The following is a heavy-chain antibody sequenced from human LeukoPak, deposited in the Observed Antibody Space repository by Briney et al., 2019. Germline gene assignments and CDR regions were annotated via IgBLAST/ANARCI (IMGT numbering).Heavy chain of an antibody. V-gene: IGHV3-15*01. CDR2: IKSKTDGGTR. J-gene: IGHJ3*02. CDR1: GFTSSNAW. D-gene: IGHD4/OR15-4a*01. CDR3: TTFDYAAFLI. Sequence: GGSLRLSCAVSGFTSSNAWMSWVRQAPGKGLEWVGRIKSKTDGGTRDYAAPVKGRFAISRDDSKNTLYLQMNSLKTEDTAVYYCTTFDYAAFLIWGQGTMVTVSS.